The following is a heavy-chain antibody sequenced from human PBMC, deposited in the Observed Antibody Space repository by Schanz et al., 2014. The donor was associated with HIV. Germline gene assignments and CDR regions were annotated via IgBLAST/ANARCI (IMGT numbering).Heavy chain of an antibody. V-gene: IGHV4-34*02. Sequence: QVRLQQWGAGLLKPSETLSLTCATYGGLFSGNYWTWVRQSPGKGLEWIAEINHSGSTNYNPSLKSRVTISVDTSKNQFSLNLSSVTAADTAVYYCARVRRVILLWYGLFDQWGQGTLVTVSS. J-gene: IGHJ4*02. D-gene: IGHD3-10*01. CDR2: INHSGST. CDR1: GGLFSGNY. CDR3: ARVRRVILLWYGLFDQ.